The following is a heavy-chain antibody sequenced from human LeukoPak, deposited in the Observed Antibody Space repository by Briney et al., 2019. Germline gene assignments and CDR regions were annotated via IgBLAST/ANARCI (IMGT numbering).Heavy chain of an antibody. CDR3: ARTVVVPAALEGWFDP. V-gene: IGHV1-69*05. J-gene: IGHJ5*02. Sequence: SVKVSCKASGGTFSSYAISWVRQAPGQGLEWMGGIIPIFGTANYAQKFQGRVTITTDESTSTAYMELSSLRSEDTAVYYCARTVVVPAALEGWFDPWGQGTLVTVSS. D-gene: IGHD2-2*01. CDR2: IIPIFGTA. CDR1: GGTFSSYA.